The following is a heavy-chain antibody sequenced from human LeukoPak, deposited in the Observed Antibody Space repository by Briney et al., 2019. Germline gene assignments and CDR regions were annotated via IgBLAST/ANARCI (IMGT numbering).Heavy chain of an antibody. V-gene: IGHV3-23*01. CDR3: AKSSYYDSSGYYREYYFDY. CDR2: IRTGGDPT. D-gene: IGHD3-22*01. J-gene: IGHJ4*02. Sequence: GGSLRLSCAASGFIFGNYPMNWVRQAPGKGLEWLSNIRTGGDPTYYADSVKGRVTVSRDNSKSTLYLQMNSLRAEDTAVYYCAKSSYYDSSGYYREYYFDYWGQGTLVTVSS. CDR1: GFIFGNYP.